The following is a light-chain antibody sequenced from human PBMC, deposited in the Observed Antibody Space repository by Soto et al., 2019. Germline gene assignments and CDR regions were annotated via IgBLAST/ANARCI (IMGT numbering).Light chain of an antibody. CDR2: EAS. CDR3: QQRSNGPSYT. J-gene: IGKJ2*01. Sequence: EIVLTQSPATLSLSPGERATLSCRASQSVSSYLAWYQHKPGQAPRLLIYEASNRATGIPARFSGSGSETDFTLTISSLEPEDFAVYYCQQRSNGPSYTFGQGTKLEIK. CDR1: QSVSSY. V-gene: IGKV3-11*01.